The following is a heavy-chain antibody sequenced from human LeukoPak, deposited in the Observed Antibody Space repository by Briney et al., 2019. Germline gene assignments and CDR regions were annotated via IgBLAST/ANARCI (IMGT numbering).Heavy chain of an antibody. D-gene: IGHD1-26*01. J-gene: IGHJ4*02. V-gene: IGHV3-53*01. CDR3: ARVSRGRWEQSGDYFDY. Sequence: GGSLRLSCEASGFTFSDYAMTWVRQAPGKGLEWVSAIYSGGSTYYADSVKGRFTISRDNSKNTLYLQMNSLRAEDTAVYYCARVSRGRWEQSGDYFDYWGQGTLVTVSS. CDR1: GFTFSDYA. CDR2: IYSGGST.